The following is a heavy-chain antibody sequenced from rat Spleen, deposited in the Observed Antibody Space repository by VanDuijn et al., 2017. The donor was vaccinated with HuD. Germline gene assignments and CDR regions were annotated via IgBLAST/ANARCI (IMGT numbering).Heavy chain of an antibody. CDR2: INPGGYNT. D-gene: IGHD3-1*01. J-gene: IGHJ3*01. Sequence: EVQLVESGGGLVQPGRSLKLSCVASGFTFNNYWMSWIRQAPGKGLEWVATINPGGYNTYYRDSVKGRFTVSRDNSKSTLYLQVDSLRSEDTATYYCARQRGPSWFAYWGQGTLVTVSS. CDR1: GFTFNNYW. V-gene: IGHV5-31*01. CDR3: ARQRGPSWFAY.